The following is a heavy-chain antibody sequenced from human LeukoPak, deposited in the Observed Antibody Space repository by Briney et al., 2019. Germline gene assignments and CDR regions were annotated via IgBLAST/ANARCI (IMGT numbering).Heavy chain of an antibody. CDR3: ARAVAGPNDAFDI. Sequence: GASVKVSFKASGYTFTIYGISWVRQAPGQGLEWMGWINPNSGGTNYAQKFQGRVTMTRDTSISTAYMELSRLRSDDTAVYYCARAVAGPNDAFDIWGQGTMVTVSS. D-gene: IGHD6-19*01. V-gene: IGHV1-2*02. J-gene: IGHJ3*02. CDR2: INPNSGGT. CDR1: GYTFTIYG.